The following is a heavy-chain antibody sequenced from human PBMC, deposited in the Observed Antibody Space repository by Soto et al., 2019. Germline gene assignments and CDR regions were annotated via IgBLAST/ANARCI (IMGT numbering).Heavy chain of an antibody. J-gene: IGHJ6*02. CDR2: IDWDDDK. D-gene: IGHD1-1*01. CDR3: ARISGTTGTTGDYYYYYRMDV. CDR1: GFSLRTCGIC. V-gene: IGHV2-70*11. Sequence: GSGPMPGKPQQTLTLAWTFSGFSLRTCGICVSWIPQPPGKALEGLARIDWDDDKYYSTSLKTRLTISKDTSKNQVVLTMTNMDPVDTATYYCARISGTTGTTGDYYYYYRMDVCGQGTTVTGSS.